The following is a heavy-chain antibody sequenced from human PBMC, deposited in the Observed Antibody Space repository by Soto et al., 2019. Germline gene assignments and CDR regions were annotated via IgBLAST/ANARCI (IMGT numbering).Heavy chain of an antibody. CDR3: AKDPDYGDYVY. CDR2: ISYDGSNK. J-gene: IGHJ4*02. V-gene: IGHV3-30*18. Sequence: GSLRLSCAASGFTFSSYGMHWVRQAPGKGLEWVAVISYDGSNKYYADSVKGRFTISRDNSKNTLYLQMNSLRAEDTAVYYCAKDPDYGDYVYWGQGTLVTVSS. CDR1: GFTFSSYG. D-gene: IGHD4-17*01.